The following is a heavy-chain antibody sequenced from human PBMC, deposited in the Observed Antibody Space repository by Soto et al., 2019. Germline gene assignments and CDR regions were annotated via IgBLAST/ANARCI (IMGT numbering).Heavy chain of an antibody. CDR3: ARDRWEQKVPY. CDR2: MNPNSGNT. D-gene: IGHD1-26*01. CDR1: GYTFTSYD. J-gene: IGHJ4*02. V-gene: IGHV1-8*01. Sequence: ASVKVSCKASGYTFTSYDINWVRQATGQGLEWMGWMNPNSGNTGYAQKLQGRVTMTTDTSTSTAYMELRSLRSDDTAVYYCARDRWEQKVPYWGQGTPGHRLL.